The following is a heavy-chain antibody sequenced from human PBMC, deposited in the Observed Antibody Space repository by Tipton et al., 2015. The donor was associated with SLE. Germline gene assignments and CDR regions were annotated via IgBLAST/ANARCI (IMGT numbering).Heavy chain of an antibody. CDR3: ARSHIVVVPAARGGWFDP. CDR1: GGSFSGYY. V-gene: IGHV4-59*12. D-gene: IGHD2-2*01. CDR2: IYYSGST. Sequence: TLSLTCAVYGGSFSGYYWSWIRQPPGKGLEWIGYIYYSGSTNYNPSLKSRVTISVDTSKNQFSLKLSSVTAADTAVYYCARSHIVVVPAARGGWFDPWGQGTLVTVSS. J-gene: IGHJ5*02.